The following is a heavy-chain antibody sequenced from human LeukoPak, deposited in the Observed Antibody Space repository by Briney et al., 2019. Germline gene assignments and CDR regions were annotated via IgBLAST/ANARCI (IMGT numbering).Heavy chain of an antibody. CDR2: IYYSGST. CDR1: GGSISSGDYY. Sequence: SQTLSLTCTVSGGSISSGDYYWSWIRQPPGKGLEWIGSIYYSGSTYYNPSLKSRVTISVDTSKNQFSLKLSSVTAADTAVYYCAREGDGGRSAQYFDYWGQGTLVTVSS. J-gene: IGHJ4*02. D-gene: IGHD3-16*01. CDR3: AREGDGGRSAQYFDY. V-gene: IGHV4-30-4*08.